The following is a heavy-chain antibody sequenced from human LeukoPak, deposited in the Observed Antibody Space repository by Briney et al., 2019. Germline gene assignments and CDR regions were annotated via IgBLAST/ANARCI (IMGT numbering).Heavy chain of an antibody. Sequence: SGTLSLTCAVSGGSISSSNWWSWVRQPPGKGLEWIGEIYHSGSTNYNPSLKSRVTISVDRSKNQFSLQLSSVTAADTAVYYCAGDVMSTALDAFDVWGQGTMVTVSS. CDR3: AGDVMSTALDAFDV. CDR2: IYHSGST. D-gene: IGHD1-1*01. J-gene: IGHJ3*01. CDR1: GGSISSSNW. V-gene: IGHV4-4*02.